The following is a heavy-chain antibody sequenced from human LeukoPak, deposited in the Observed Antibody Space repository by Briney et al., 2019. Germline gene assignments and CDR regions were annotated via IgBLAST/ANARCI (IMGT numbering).Heavy chain of an antibody. CDR3: VKDLRAVNYYGMDV. CDR1: GFTFDDYA. CDR2: ISWNGGSI. Sequence: GRSLRLSCAASGFTFDDYAMHWVRQAPGKGLEWVSGISWNGGSIVYTDSVRGRFTISRDNAKNSLYLQMSSLRAEDTAVYYCVKDLRAVNYYGMDVWGQGPTVIVSS. J-gene: IGHJ6*02. D-gene: IGHD6-19*01. V-gene: IGHV3-9*01.